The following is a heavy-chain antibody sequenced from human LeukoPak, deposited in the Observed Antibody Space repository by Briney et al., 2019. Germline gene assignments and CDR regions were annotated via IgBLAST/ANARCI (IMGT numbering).Heavy chain of an antibody. J-gene: IGHJ4*02. CDR1: GGSISSYY. CDR3: ARVNSCSSTSCYRSGLGY. CDR2: IYTSGST. V-gene: IGHV4-4*07. Sequence: SETLSLTCTVSGGSISSYYWSWIRQPAGKGLEWIGRIYTSGSTKYNPSLKSRFTISVDTSKNQFSLKLSSVTAADTAVYYCARVNSCSSTSCYRSGLGYWGQGTLVTVSS. D-gene: IGHD2-2*01.